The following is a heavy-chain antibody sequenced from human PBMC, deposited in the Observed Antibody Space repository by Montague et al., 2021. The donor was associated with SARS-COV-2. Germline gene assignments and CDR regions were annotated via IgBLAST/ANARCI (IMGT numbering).Heavy chain of an antibody. CDR2: IYTSEST. J-gene: IGHJ5*02. V-gene: IGHV4-61*02. CDR1: IGSISSGSYY. Sequence: TLSLTCTVSIGSISSGSYYWSWIRQPAGKGLEWIGRIYTSESTNYNPSLRSRVTISVDTSKNQFSLKLSSVTAADTAVYYCARDGYSSGWNGLHWFDPWGQGTLVTVSS. CDR3: ARDGYSSGWNGLHWFDP. D-gene: IGHD6-25*01.